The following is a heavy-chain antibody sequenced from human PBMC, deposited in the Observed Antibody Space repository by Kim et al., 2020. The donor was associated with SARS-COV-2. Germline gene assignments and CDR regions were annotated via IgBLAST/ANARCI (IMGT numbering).Heavy chain of an antibody. D-gene: IGHD3-10*01. V-gene: IGHV5-10-1*01. CDR3: ASQVQYYYGSGSYQAYWFDP. CDR2: IDPSDSYT. CDR1: GYSFTSYW. J-gene: IGHJ5*02. Sequence: GESLKISCKGSGYSFTSYWISWVRQMPGKGLEWMGRIDPSDSYTNYSPSFQGHVTISADKSISTAYLQWSSLKASDTAMYYCASQVQYYYGSGSYQAYWFDPWGQGTLVTVSS.